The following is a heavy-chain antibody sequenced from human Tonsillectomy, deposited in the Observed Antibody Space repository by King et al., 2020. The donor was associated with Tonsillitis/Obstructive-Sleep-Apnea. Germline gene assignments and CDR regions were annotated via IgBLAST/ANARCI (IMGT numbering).Heavy chain of an antibody. Sequence: VQLVESGGGLVQPGGSLRLSCGASGFTFRSYWMSWVRQAPGKGLEWVATIKHDGSEKYYVDSVKGRLTISRDNARNSLNLQMNSLRAEDTAVYYCARDHIFDYWGPGTRVIVSS. CDR3: ARDHIFDY. V-gene: IGHV3-7*04. J-gene: IGHJ4*02. CDR1: GFTFRSYW. CDR2: IKHDGSEK.